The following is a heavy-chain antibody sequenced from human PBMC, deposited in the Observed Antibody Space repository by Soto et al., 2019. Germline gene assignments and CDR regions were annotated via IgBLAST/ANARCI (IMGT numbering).Heavy chain of an antibody. D-gene: IGHD3-3*01. CDR2: MYYSGST. J-gene: IGHJ4*02. Sequence: PSETLSLTCIVSGGSISSSSYYWAWIRQPPGKGLEWIGSMYYSGSTYYNPSLKSRVTMSVDTSKNQFSLKLRSVTAADTALYYCARSSSRAFRSLEWVDTLDCWGQGTPVTVSS. CDR3: ARSSSRAFRSLEWVDTLDC. CDR1: GGSISSSSYY. V-gene: IGHV4-39*01.